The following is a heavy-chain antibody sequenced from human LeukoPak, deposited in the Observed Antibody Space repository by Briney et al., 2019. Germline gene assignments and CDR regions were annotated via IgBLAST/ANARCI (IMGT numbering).Heavy chain of an antibody. CDR2: IDHSGST. Sequence: SETLSLTCTVSGYSINSGYYWGWIRQPPGKGLEWIGSIDHSGSTYYNPSLKSRVTISVDTSKNQFSLNLSSVTAADTAVYYCARGVARSSKFHFSYYFDYWGQGTLVTVSS. D-gene: IGHD6-6*01. J-gene: IGHJ4*02. CDR3: ARGVARSSKFHFSYYFDY. CDR1: GYSINSGYY. V-gene: IGHV4-38-2*02.